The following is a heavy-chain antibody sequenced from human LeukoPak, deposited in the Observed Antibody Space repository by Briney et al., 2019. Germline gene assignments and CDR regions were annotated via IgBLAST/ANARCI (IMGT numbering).Heavy chain of an antibody. CDR3: AKTKQDILTAPDY. J-gene: IGHJ4*02. V-gene: IGHV3-30*04. CDR1: GFTFSSYA. CDR2: ISYDGSNK. D-gene: IGHD3-9*01. Sequence: GGSLRLSCAASGFTFSSYAMHWVRQAPGKGLEWVAVISYDGSNKYYADSVKGRFTISRDNSKNTLYLQMNSLRAEDTAVYYCAKTKQDILTAPDYWGQGTLVTVSS.